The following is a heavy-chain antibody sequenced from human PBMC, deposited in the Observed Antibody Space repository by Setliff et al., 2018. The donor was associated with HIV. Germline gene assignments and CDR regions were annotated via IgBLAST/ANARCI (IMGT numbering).Heavy chain of an antibody. CDR3: ARDPPCSGGTCYSWGFDY. V-gene: IGHV4-39*07. Sequence: SETLSLTCSVSGGSISSSRYFWGWIRQPPGKGLEWIGEINHIGSTNYNASLKSRVTMSVDTSTNQFSLKLNSLTSADTAVYYCARDPPCSGGTCYSWGFDYWGQGTLVTVSS. CDR1: GGSISSSRYF. J-gene: IGHJ4*02. D-gene: IGHD2-15*01. CDR2: INHIGST.